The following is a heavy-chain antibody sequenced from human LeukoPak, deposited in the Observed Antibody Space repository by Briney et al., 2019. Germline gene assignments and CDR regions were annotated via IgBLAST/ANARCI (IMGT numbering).Heavy chain of an antibody. V-gene: IGHV3-30*19. CDR3: ARAEGYGGELDS. D-gene: IGHD4-23*01. J-gene: IGHJ4*02. CDR2: IPYDGSNK. Sequence: GGSLRLSCAASGFTFSDHSMSWIRQAPGKGLEWVAVIPYDGSNKYYADSVKGRFTISRENSKNRLYLQMNSLRAEDTAVYYCARAEGYGGELDSWGQGTLVTVSS. CDR1: GFTFSDHS.